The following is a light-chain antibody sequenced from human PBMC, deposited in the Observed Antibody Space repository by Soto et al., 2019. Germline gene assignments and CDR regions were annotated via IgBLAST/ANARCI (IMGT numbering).Light chain of an antibody. V-gene: IGLV2-8*01. J-gene: IGLJ1*01. CDR3: SSHAGNNNYV. Sequence: QSVLTQPPSASGSPGQSVAISCTGTSSDVGGRNYVSWYQQHPGKAPKLIIYAVTERPSGVPDRFSGSKSGNTASLTVSGLQTEDEADYYCSSHAGNNNYVFGTGTKV. CDR1: SSDVGGRNY. CDR2: AVT.